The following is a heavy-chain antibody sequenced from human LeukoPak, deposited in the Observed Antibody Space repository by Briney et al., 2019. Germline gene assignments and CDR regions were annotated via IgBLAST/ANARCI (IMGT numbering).Heavy chain of an antibody. CDR2: ISAYNGNT. D-gene: IGHD3-9*01. V-gene: IGHV1-18*01. CDR3: ARDLAASYYDILTGYYTERYDY. J-gene: IGHJ4*02. CDR1: GYTFTSYG. Sequence: ASVKVSCKASGYTFTSYGISWVRQAPGQGLEWMGWISAYNGNTNYAQKLQGRVTMTTDTSTSTAYMELRSLRSDDTAMYYCARDLAASYYDILTGYYTERYDYWGQGTLVTVSS.